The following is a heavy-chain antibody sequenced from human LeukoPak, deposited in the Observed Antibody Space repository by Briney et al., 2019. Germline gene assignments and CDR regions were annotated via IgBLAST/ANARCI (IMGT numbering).Heavy chain of an antibody. J-gene: IGHJ4*02. CDR2: FDPEDGET. V-gene: IGHV1-24*01. D-gene: IGHD3-9*01. CDR3: ARDQGLTGYFDY. Sequence: ASVTVSCKVSGYTLTELSMHWVRQAPGKGLEWMGGFDPEDGETIYAQKFQGRVTMTEDTSTDTVYMELSSLRSEDTAVYYCARDQGLTGYFDYWGQGTLVTVSS. CDR1: GYTLTELS.